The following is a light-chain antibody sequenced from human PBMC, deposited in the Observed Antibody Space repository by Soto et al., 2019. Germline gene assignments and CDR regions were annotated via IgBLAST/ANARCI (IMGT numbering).Light chain of an antibody. CDR1: SSDVGAYNY. CDR3: SAFATSRAYV. V-gene: IGLV2-14*01. Sequence: QSALTQPASASGSPGQSITISCTGTSSDVGAYNYVSWYQQQSGKAPKLLIHEVSSRPAGVSDRFSGSKSGNTASLTISGLQAEDEADYYCSAFATSRAYVFGIGTKVTVL. CDR2: EVS. J-gene: IGLJ1*01.